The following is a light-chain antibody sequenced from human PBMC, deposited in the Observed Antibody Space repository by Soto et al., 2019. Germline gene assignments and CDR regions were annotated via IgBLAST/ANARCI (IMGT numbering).Light chain of an antibody. CDR1: QSISSW. V-gene: IGKV1-5*01. CDR2: DAS. J-gene: IGKJ1*01. Sequence: DIQMIQSPSTLSASVGDRVTITCRASQSISSWLAWYQQKPGKAPKLLINDASSLESGVPSRFSVTGSGTEFTLTITSLQPDDFATYYCQQYKGDSRTFGQGTKVDIK. CDR3: QQYKGDSRT.